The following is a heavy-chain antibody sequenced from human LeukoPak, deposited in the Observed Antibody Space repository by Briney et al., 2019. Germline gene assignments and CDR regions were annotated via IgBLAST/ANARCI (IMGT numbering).Heavy chain of an antibody. J-gene: IGHJ4*02. CDR2: INPSGGST. Sequence: ASVKVSCKASGCTFTSYYMHWVRQAPGQGLEWMGIINPSGGSTSYAQKFQGRVTMTRDTSTSTVYMELSSLRSEDTAVYYCARGVDTAMADSFFFDYWGQGTLVTVSS. CDR3: ARGVDTAMADSFFFDY. CDR1: GCTFTSYY. V-gene: IGHV1-46*01. D-gene: IGHD5-18*01.